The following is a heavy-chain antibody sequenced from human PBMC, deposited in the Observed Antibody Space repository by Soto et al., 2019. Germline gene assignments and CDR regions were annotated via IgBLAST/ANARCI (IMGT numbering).Heavy chain of an antibody. CDR1: GFTFSDHY. J-gene: IGHJ3*02. V-gene: IGHV3-11*01. Sequence: QVQLAESGGGLVKPGGSLRLSCAASGFTFSDHYMSWIRQAPGKGLEWISYISSSGTTMFYADSVRGRFTISRDNAKNCLYQQVNSLRAEDAAVYYCARQSLVRGVFGAVDIWGQGTVVTVSP. CDR3: ARQSLVRGVFGAVDI. D-gene: IGHD3-10*01. CDR2: ISSSGTTM.